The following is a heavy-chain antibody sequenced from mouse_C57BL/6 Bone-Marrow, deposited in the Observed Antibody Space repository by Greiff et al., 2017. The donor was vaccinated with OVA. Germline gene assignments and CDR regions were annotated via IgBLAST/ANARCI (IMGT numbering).Heavy chain of an antibody. CDR1: GYTFTSYW. D-gene: IGHD1-1*01. J-gene: IGHJ1*03. Sequence: QVQLQQPGAELVKPGASVKLSCKASGYTFTSYWITWVKQRPGQGLEWIGDIYPGSGSSNYNEKFKSKATLTVDTSSSTAYMQLSSLTSEDAAVYYCARRYYGSSRYFDVWGTGTTVTVSS. V-gene: IGHV1-55*01. CDR2: IYPGSGSS. CDR3: ARRYYGSSRYFDV.